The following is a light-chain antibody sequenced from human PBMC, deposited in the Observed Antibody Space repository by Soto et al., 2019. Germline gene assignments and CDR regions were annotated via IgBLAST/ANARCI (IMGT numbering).Light chain of an antibody. Sequence: DIPLTQSPSSLSASVGDRVTITCRASQTIKNYLNWYRQRPGKAPEFLIYAASSLQSGVPSRFSGSGSGTDFTLTISSLQPEDFAAYYCQQNFNTPWTFGQGTKVDI. CDR2: AAS. CDR1: QTIKNY. CDR3: QQNFNTPWT. J-gene: IGKJ1*01. V-gene: IGKV1-39*01.